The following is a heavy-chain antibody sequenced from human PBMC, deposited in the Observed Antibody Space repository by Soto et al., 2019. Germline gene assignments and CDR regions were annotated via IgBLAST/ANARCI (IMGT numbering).Heavy chain of an antibody. D-gene: IGHD2-2*01. CDR1: GYTFTNFG. CDR3: ARLIPGVEDRVDP. Sequence: ASVKVSCKASGYTFTNFGVTWVRRAPGQGLEWMGWISAYTDTPNYAQKFQGRVTMTIDTSTSTAYMDLRSLTSDDTAVYYCARLIPGVEDRVDPWGQATLVTVSS. CDR2: ISAYTDTP. J-gene: IGHJ5*02. V-gene: IGHV1-18*01.